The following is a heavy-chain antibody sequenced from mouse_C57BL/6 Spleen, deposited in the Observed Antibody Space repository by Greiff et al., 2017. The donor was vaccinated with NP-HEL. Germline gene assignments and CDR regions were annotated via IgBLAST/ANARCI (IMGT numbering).Heavy chain of an antibody. V-gene: IGHV6-3*01. CDR3: TNQLPWFAY. Sequence: EVKLEESGGGLVQPGGSMKLSCVASGFTFSNYWMNWVRQSPEKGLEWVAQIRLKSDNYATHYAESVKGRFTISRDDSKSSVYLQMNNLRAEDTGIYYCTNQLPWFAYWGQGTLVTVSA. J-gene: IGHJ3*01. CDR2: IRLKSDNYAT. D-gene: IGHD4-1*02. CDR1: GFTFSNYW.